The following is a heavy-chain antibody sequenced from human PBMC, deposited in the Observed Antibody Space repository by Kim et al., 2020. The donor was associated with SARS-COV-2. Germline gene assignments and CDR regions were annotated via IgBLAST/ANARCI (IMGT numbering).Heavy chain of an antibody. CDR3: ARRVLWFGESYFDY. V-gene: IGHV4-61*07. D-gene: IGHD3-10*01. J-gene: IGHJ4*02. Sequence: SPSLKRRSTISVAPSKNQFSLKLSAVTAADTAVYYCARRVLWFGESYFDYWGQGTLVTVSS.